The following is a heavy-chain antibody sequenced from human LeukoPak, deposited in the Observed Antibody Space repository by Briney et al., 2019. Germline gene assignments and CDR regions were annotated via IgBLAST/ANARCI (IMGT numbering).Heavy chain of an antibody. J-gene: IGHJ4*02. CDR2: IIPILGIA. Sequence: SVKVSCKASGGTFSSYTISWVRQAPGQGLEWMGRIIPILGIANYAQKFQGRVTITADKSTSTAYMEPSSLRSEDTAVYYCARGRDDFWSGYDYWGQGTLVTVSS. CDR3: ARGRDDFWSGYDY. V-gene: IGHV1-69*02. CDR1: GGTFSSYT. D-gene: IGHD3-3*01.